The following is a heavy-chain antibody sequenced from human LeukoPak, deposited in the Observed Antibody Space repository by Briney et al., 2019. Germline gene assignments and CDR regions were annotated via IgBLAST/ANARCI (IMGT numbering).Heavy chain of an antibody. CDR3: VRHRGAKDGSDI. J-gene: IGHJ3*02. CDR1: EYTFTSSW. D-gene: IGHD1-26*01. Sequence: GESLKISCQGSEYTFTSSWIGWVRQMPGKGLEWMGSVFPGDSDTRYLPSFEGQVTISADKAINTAYLQWSSLKASDTAMYYCVRHRGAKDGSDIWGQGTMVTVAS. CDR2: VFPGDSDT. V-gene: IGHV5-51*01.